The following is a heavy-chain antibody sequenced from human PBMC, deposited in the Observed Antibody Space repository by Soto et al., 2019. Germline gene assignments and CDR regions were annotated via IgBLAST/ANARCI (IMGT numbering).Heavy chain of an antibody. J-gene: IGHJ4*02. CDR1: GFTFSSYA. CDR2: ISGSGGST. D-gene: IGHD6-19*01. Sequence: PGGSLRLSCAASGFTFSSYALNWVRQAPGKGLEWVSAISGSGGSTYYADSVKGRFTISRDNSKNTLYLQMNSLRAEDTAVYYCARSFLPWTRIAVACIDYWGQGTLVTVSS. V-gene: IGHV3-23*01. CDR3: ARSFLPWTRIAVACIDY.